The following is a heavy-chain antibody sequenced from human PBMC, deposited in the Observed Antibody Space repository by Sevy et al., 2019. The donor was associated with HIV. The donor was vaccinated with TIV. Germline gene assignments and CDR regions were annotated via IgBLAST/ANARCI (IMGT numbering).Heavy chain of an antibody. CDR1: GFTFSSYA. V-gene: IGHV3-30-3*01. Sequence: GGSLRLSCAASGFTFSSYAMHWVRQAPGKGLEWVAVISYDGSNKYYADSVKGRFTISRDNSKNTLYLQMNSLRAEDTAVYYYARDGTHYDSRAWGGAFDIWGQGTMVTVSS. J-gene: IGHJ3*02. CDR2: ISYDGSNK. D-gene: IGHD3-22*01. CDR3: ARDGTHYDSRAWGGAFDI.